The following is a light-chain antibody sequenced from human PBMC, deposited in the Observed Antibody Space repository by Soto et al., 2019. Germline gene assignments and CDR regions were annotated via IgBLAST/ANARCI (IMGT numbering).Light chain of an antibody. CDR3: QQYGSSPLP. Sequence: EIVLTQSPGTLSLSPGERATLSCRASQSVRSNELAWYQQKPGQAPRLLIYGASSRATAIPDRVSGSGSGTYFPLTLSRLEPDDFAVDYCQQYGSSPLPFGGGTKVEFK. CDR1: QSVRSNE. V-gene: IGKV3-20*01. J-gene: IGKJ4*01. CDR2: GAS.